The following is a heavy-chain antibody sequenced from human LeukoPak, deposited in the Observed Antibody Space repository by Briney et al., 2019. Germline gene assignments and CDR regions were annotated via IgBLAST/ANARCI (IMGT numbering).Heavy chain of an antibody. D-gene: IGHD5-12*01. V-gene: IGHV1-3*01. J-gene: IGHJ4*02. CDR2: INAGNGNT. CDR1: GYTFTSYA. Sequence: ASVKVSCKASGYTFTSYAMHWVRQAPGQRLEWMGWINAGNGNTKYSQKLQGRVTMTTDTSTSTAYMELRSLRSDDTAVYYCARGLHSGYDGAYWGQGTLVTVSS. CDR3: ARGLHSGYDGAY.